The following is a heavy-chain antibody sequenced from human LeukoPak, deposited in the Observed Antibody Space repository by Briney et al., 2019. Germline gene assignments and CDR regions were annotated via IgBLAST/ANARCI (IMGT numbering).Heavy chain of an antibody. CDR3: AKGSARGVILNCLY. Sequence: GGSLRLSCAASGFTFSSYAMSWVRQAPGKGLEWVSAISGSGDSTYYADSVKGRFTNSRDNSKNTLYLQMNSLRAEDTAVYYCAKGSARGVILNCLYWGQGTLVTVSS. CDR1: GFTFSSYA. V-gene: IGHV3-23*01. J-gene: IGHJ4*02. CDR2: ISGSGDST. D-gene: IGHD3-10*01.